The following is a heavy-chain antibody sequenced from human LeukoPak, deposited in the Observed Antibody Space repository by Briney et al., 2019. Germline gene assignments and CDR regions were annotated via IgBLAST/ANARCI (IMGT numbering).Heavy chain of an antibody. J-gene: IGHJ4*02. CDR3: ARTLYRWDPFDY. CDR1: GGSISNYS. Sequence: SETLSLTCTISGGSISNYSWSWIRQPPGKGLEGIGYIYYTGSTNYNPSLKSRVIISLDTSKNQFSLKLSSVTAADTAVYYCARTLYRWDPFDYWGQGTLVTVSS. D-gene: IGHD2-2*02. CDR2: IYYTGST. V-gene: IGHV4-59*01.